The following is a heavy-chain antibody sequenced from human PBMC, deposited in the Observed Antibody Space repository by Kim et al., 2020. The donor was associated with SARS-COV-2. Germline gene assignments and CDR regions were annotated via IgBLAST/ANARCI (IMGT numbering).Heavy chain of an antibody. J-gene: IGHJ3*02. V-gene: IGHV4-31*03. CDR2: IYYSGST. Sequence: SETLSLTCTVSGGSISSGGYYWSWIRQHPGKGLEWIGYIYYSGSTYYNPSLKSRVTISVDTSKNQFSLKLSSVTAADTAVYYCARESSGNAFDIWGQGTMVTVSS. CDR3: ARESSGNAFDI. CDR1: GGSISSGGYY.